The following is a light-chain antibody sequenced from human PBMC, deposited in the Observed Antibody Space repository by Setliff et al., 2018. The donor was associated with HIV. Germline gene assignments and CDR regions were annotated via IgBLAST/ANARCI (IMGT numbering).Light chain of an antibody. CDR1: SSNIGKSF. Sequence: QSVLAQPPSVSATPGQKVTFSCSGSSSNIGKSFVSWYQQLPGAAPELLIYDNDQRPSGIPDRFSATKAGTSATLGITGLQTGDEADYYCGAWDSSLSAVVFGGGTKVTVL. CDR3: GAWDSSLSAVV. CDR2: DND. V-gene: IGLV1-51*01. J-gene: IGLJ2*01.